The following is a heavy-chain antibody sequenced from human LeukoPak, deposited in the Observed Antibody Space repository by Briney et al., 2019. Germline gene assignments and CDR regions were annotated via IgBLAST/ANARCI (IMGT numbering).Heavy chain of an antibody. CDR3: ARIRDGYNDAYDI. CDR2: MNPTSGNT. CDR1: GYTFTDYD. D-gene: IGHD5-24*01. Sequence: ASVKVSCKASGYTFTDYDINWVRQASGQGLEWMGWMNPTSGNTGYAQKFQGRVTMTRDTSESTAYMELSSLRSEDTAIYYCARIRDGYNDAYDIWGQGTVVTVPS. J-gene: IGHJ3*02. V-gene: IGHV1-8*01.